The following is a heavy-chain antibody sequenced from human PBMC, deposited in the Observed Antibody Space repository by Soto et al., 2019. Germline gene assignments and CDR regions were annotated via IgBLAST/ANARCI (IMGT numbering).Heavy chain of an antibody. Sequence: EVQLVESGGGLVKPGGSLRLSCAASGFTFSNAWMSWVRQAPGKGLEWVGRIKSKTDGGTTDYAAPVKGRFTISRDDSKNTLYLQMNSLKTEDTAVYYCSTRGWELPLKSPYYYYYGMDVWGQGTTVTVSS. CDR1: GFTFSNAW. CDR2: IKSKTDGGTT. V-gene: IGHV3-15*01. CDR3: STRGWELPLKSPYYYYYGMDV. D-gene: IGHD1-26*01. J-gene: IGHJ6*02.